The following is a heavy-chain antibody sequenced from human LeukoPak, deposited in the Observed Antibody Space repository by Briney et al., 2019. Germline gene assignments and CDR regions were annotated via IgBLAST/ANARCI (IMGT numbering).Heavy chain of an antibody. CDR2: ISYDGSNK. CDR1: GFTFSSYA. Sequence: GGSLRLSCAASGFTFSSYAMHWVRQAPGKGLEWVAVISYDGSNKYYADSVKGRFTISRDNSKNTLYLQMNSLRAEDTAVYYCAKDLGRLGIVVVPAAMRSSGFDYWGQGTLVTVSS. J-gene: IGHJ4*02. CDR3: AKDLGRLGIVVVPAAMRSSGFDY. D-gene: IGHD2-2*01. V-gene: IGHV3-30*04.